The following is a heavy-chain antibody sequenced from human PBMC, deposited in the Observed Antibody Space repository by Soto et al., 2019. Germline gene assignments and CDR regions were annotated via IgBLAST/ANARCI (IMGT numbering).Heavy chain of an antibody. J-gene: IGHJ5*02. D-gene: IGHD4-17*01. Sequence: EVQLVESGGGLVKPGGSLRLSCAASGFTFSSYSMNWVRQAPGKGLEWVSSISSSSSYIYYADSVKGRFTISRDNAKNSLYLQMNSLRAEDTAVYYCARDYVSTTVTTRWFDPWGQGTLVTVSS. V-gene: IGHV3-21*01. CDR1: GFTFSSYS. CDR3: ARDYVSTTVTTRWFDP. CDR2: ISSSSSYI.